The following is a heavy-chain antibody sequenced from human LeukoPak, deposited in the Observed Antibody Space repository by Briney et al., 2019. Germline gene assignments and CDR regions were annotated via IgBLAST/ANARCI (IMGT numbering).Heavy chain of an antibody. J-gene: IGHJ4*02. CDR3: ASGLRYGGYVTYFDY. CDR2: ISYDGSNK. V-gene: IGHV3-30*03. CDR1: GFTFSSYG. Sequence: GGSLRLSCAASGFTFSSYGMHWVRQAPGKGLEWVAVISYDGSNKYYADSVKGRFTISRDNSKNTLYLQMNSLRAEDTAVYYCASGLRYGGYVTYFDYWGQGTLVTVSS. D-gene: IGHD5-12*01.